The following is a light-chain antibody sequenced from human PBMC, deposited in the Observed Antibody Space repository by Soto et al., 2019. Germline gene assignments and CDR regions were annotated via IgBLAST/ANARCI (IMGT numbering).Light chain of an antibody. CDR3: QQYNDWPQWT. V-gene: IGKV3-15*01. Sequence: ETVLTQSPSTLSVSPGERVTLSCRASQSVRSNLAWYQQRPGQAPRRLISGASTRATGIPARFSGSGSGTEFTLTISSLQSEDFAIYDCQQYNDWPQWTFGQGTKVEIK. CDR1: QSVRSN. J-gene: IGKJ1*01. CDR2: GAS.